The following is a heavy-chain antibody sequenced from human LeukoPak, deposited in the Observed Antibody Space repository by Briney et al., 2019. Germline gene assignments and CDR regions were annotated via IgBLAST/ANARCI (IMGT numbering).Heavy chain of an antibody. CDR1: GFTFSSYG. J-gene: IGHJ6*03. Sequence: GGSLRLSCAASGFTFSSYGMHWVRQAPGKGLEWVTAISYDGSNKYYAYSVKGRFTISRDNSKNTLYLQMNSLRAEDTAVYYCARPPDNYYYYYMDVWGKGTTVTASS. CDR3: ARPPDNYYYYYMDV. CDR2: ISYDGSNK. V-gene: IGHV3-30*03.